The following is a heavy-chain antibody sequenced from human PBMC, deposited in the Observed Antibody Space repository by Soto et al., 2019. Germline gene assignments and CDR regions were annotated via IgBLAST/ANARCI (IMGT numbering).Heavy chain of an antibody. V-gene: IGHV3-33*01. J-gene: IGHJ6*02. CDR1: GFTFSSYG. Sequence: PGGSLRLSCAASGFTFSSYGMHWVRQAPGKGLEWVAVIWYDGSNKYYADSVKGRFTISRDNSKNTLYLQMNSLRAEDTAVYYCARDHGDYPDYYYYGMDVWGQGTTVTVSS. CDR3: ARDHGDYPDYYYYGMDV. CDR2: IWYDGSNK. D-gene: IGHD4-17*01.